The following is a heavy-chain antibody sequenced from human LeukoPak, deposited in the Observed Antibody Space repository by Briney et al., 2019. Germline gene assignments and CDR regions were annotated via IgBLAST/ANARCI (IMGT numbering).Heavy chain of an antibody. CDR2: IYYSGST. D-gene: IGHD4-4*01. CDR1: GGSISSDY. J-gene: IGHJ4*02. Sequence: SETLSLTCTVSGGSISSDYWSWIRQPPGKGLESIGYIYYSGSTNYNPSLKSRVTISVDTSKNQFSLKLSSVTAADTAVYYCARQGGAYSFDYWGQGTLVTVSS. CDR3: ARQGGAYSFDY. V-gene: IGHV4-59*08.